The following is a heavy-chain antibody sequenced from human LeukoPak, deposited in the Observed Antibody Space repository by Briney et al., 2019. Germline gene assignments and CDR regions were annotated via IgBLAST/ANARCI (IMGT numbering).Heavy chain of an antibody. D-gene: IGHD3-3*01. Sequence: SVKVSCKASGGTFSSYAISWVRQAPGQGLEWMGGIIPIFGTANYAQKFQGRVTITTDESTSTAYMELSSLRSEDTAVYYCARGSRITILGVVSHQSYWFDPWGQGTLVTVSS. J-gene: IGHJ5*02. CDR1: GGTFSSYA. V-gene: IGHV1-69*05. CDR3: ARGSRITILGVVSHQSYWFDP. CDR2: IIPIFGTA.